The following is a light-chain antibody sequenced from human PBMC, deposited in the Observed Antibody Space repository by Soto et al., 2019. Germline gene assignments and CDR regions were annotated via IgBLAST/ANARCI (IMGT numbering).Light chain of an antibody. CDR2: EVN. CDR1: SSDVGSYTY. Sequence: QSALTQPASVSGSPRQSITISCTGASSDVGSYTYVSWYQQHPGKAPKLMIYEVNNRPSGVSNRFSGSKSGNTASLTISGRQAEDEADYYCSSYTRSSTLYVFGTGTKVTVL. J-gene: IGLJ1*01. CDR3: SSYTRSSTLYV. V-gene: IGLV2-14*01.